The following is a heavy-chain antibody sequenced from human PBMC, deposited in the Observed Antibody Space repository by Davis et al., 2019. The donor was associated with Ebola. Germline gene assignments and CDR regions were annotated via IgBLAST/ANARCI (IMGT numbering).Heavy chain of an antibody. CDR3: ARRVGAGYMDV. V-gene: IGHV4-59*08. CDR1: GGSISSYY. J-gene: IGHJ6*03. D-gene: IGHD1-26*01. CDR2: IYYSGST. Sequence: PSETLSLTCTVSGGSISSYYWSWIRQPPRKGLEWIGYIYYSGSTNYNPSLKSRVTISVDTSKNQFSLKLSSVTAADTAVYYCARRVGAGYMDVWGKGTTVTVSS.